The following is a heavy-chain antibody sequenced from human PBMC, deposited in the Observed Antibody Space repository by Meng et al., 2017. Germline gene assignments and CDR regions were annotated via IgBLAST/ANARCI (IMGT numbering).Heavy chain of an antibody. Sequence: QVRLGQSGAEVKKPGASVKVSCKASGYTFTGYYMHWVRQAPGQGLEWMGWINPNSGGTNYAQKFQGRVTMTRDTSISTAYMELSRLRSDDTAVYYCAREGGRDIAYCGGDCYSALPHWGQGTLVTVSS. CDR1: GYTFTGYY. D-gene: IGHD2-21*02. CDR2: INPNSGGT. CDR3: AREGGRDIAYCGGDCYSALPH. J-gene: IGHJ4*02. V-gene: IGHV1-2*02.